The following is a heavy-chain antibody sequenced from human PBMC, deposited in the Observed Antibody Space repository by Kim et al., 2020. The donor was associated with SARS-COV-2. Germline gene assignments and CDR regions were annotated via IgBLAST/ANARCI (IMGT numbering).Heavy chain of an antibody. CDR2: IYYSGST. V-gene: IGHV4-39*01. J-gene: IGHJ5*02. CDR1: GGSISSSSYY. CDR3: ARHEPRRDWFDP. Sequence: SETLSLTCTVSGGSISSSSYYWGWIRQPPGKGLEWIGSIYYSGSTYYNPFLKSRVTISVDTSKNQFSLKLSSVTAADTAVYYCARHEPRRDWFDPWGQGTLVTVSS.